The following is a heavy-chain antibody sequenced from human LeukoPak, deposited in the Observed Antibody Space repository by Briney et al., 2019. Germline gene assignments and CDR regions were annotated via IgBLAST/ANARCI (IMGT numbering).Heavy chain of an antibody. J-gene: IGHJ4*02. D-gene: IGHD1-1*01. CDR2: INAGTINI. CDR3: ARTLDYYFDY. V-gene: IGHV3-21*01. Sequence: PGGSLTLSCPASGFTFSSYRRIWLRQAPAKGKEWVSCINAGTININYAISVKGQITISRDNPKITLYLQMNSLRAEDTAVYYCARTLDYYFDYWGQGTLVTVSS. CDR1: GFTFSSYR.